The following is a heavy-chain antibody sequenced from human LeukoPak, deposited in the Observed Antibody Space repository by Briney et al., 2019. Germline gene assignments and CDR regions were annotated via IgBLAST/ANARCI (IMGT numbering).Heavy chain of an antibody. CDR3: AKAPQYYDFWSGLRGAFDI. J-gene: IGHJ3*02. V-gene: IGHV3-23*01. CDR2: ISGSGGST. CDR1: GFTFSSYA. D-gene: IGHD3-3*01. Sequence: GGSLRLSCAASGFTFSSYAMSWVRQAPGKGLEWVSAISGSGGSTYYADSVKGRFTISRDNSKNTLYLQMNNLRAEDTAVYYCAKAPQYYDFWSGLRGAFDIWGQGTMVTVSS.